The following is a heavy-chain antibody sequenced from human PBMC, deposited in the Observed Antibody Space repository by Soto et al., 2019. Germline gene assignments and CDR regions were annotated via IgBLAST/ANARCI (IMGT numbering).Heavy chain of an antibody. V-gene: IGHV1-46*01. CDR3: ARVLFVHDFWSGPSQRNYGMDV. CDR2: INPRGGST. CDR1: GYTFTSYY. Sequence: GASVKVSCKASGYTFTSYYMHWVRQAPGQGLEWMGIINPRGGSTSYAQKFQGRVTMTRDTSTSPVYMELSSLRSEDTAVYYCARVLFVHDFWSGPSQRNYGMDVWGQGTTVTVSS. J-gene: IGHJ6*02. D-gene: IGHD3-3*01.